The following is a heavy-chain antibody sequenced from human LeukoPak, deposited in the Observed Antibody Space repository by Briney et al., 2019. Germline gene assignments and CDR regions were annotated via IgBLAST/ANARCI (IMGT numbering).Heavy chain of an antibody. CDR3: AKDPTVGTTNYFDY. CDR2: ISGSGGST. V-gene: IGHV3-23*01. J-gene: IGHJ4*02. D-gene: IGHD1-26*01. CDR1: GFTFSSYA. Sequence: GGPLRLSCAASGFTFSSYAMSWVRQAPGKGLEWVSAISGSGGSTDYADSVKGRFTISRDNSKNTLYLQMNSLRAEDTAIYYCAKDPTVGTTNYFDYWGQGTLVTVSS.